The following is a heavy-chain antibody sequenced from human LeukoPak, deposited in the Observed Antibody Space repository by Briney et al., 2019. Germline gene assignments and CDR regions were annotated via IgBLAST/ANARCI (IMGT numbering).Heavy chain of an antibody. D-gene: IGHD4-17*01. V-gene: IGHV5-51*01. Sequence: GESLKISCKGSGYRFTSYWIGWVRPMPGKGLEWMGVIYPGDADTRYSPSFQGQVTISADKSISTPYLQWSSLKASDTAMYYCARHEDYGDYSPFDYWGQGTLVTVSS. CDR2: IYPGDADT. CDR3: ARHEDYGDYSPFDY. CDR1: GYRFTSYW. J-gene: IGHJ4*02.